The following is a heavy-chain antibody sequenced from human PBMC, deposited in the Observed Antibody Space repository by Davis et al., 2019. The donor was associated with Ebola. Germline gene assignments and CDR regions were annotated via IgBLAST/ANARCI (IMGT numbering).Heavy chain of an antibody. CDR3: ARDLAGRRTFDY. V-gene: IGHV3-74*01. J-gene: IGHJ4*02. CDR1: GFTFSAYW. Sequence: PGGSLRLSCAVSGFTFSAYWMHWVRQVPGKGLVWVSRITSDGSGTSYADSVRGRFTISRDNARNTLYLQMNSLRDEDTAVYYCARDLAGRRTFDYWGQGTLVTVSS. CDR2: ITSDGSGT. D-gene: IGHD1-26*01.